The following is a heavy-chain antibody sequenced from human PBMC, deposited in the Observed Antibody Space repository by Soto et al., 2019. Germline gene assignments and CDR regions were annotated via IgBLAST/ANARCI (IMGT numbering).Heavy chain of an antibody. CDR1: GLTVSSNY. CDR3: VRARYKWNYSTYFDP. Sequence: EVQLVESGGGLIQPGGSVRLSCVASGLTVSSNYMSWVRKLPGKGLEWVSVIYSTGTTHYADSVKGRCTVSRDYSKNAMWLHIDRLRVEDTAVYYCVRARYKWNYSTYFDPWAQGTLVTVSS. CDR2: IYSTGTT. D-gene: IGHD1-1*01. V-gene: IGHV3-53*01. J-gene: IGHJ5*02.